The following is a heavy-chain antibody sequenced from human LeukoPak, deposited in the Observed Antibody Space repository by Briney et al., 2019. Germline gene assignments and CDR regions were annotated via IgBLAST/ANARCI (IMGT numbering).Heavy chain of an antibody. CDR2: IYTSGST. CDR3: ARVSAVAANYYYYCMDV. D-gene: IGHD6-19*01. V-gene: IGHV4-4*07. CDR1: GGSISSYY. Sequence: PSETLSLTCTVSGGSISSYYWSWIRQPAGKGLEWIGRIYTSGSTNYNPSLKSRVTMSVDTSKNQFSLKLSSVTAADTAVYYCARVSAVAANYYYYCMDVWGKGTTVTVSS. J-gene: IGHJ6*03.